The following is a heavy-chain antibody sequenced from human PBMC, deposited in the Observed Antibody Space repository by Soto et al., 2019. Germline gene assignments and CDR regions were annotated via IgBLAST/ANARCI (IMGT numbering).Heavy chain of an antibody. CDR2: IYHSGST. V-gene: IGHV4-4*02. CDR1: GGSISSSNW. J-gene: IGHJ6*02. Sequence: SENLSLTCAVSGGSISSSNWWSWVRQPPGKGLEWIGEIYHSGSTNYNPSLKSRVTISVDKSKNQFSLKLSSVTAADTAVYYCAKVSGSHYYLLAVPAQRTTVTVSS. CDR3: AKVSGSHYYLLAV. D-gene: IGHD1-26*01.